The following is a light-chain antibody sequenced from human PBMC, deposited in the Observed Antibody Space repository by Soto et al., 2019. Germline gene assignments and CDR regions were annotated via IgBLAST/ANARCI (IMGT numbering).Light chain of an antibody. CDR2: GAS. CDR3: QQYGSSRFT. V-gene: IGKV3-20*01. CDR1: QSISSSY. Sequence: EIVLTQSPGTLYLSPGERATLSCRASQSISSSYLAWYQQKPGQAPRLLVYGASSRATGIPDRFSGSGSGTDFTLTISRLEPEDFAGYFCQQYGSSRFTLGPGNKVDIK. J-gene: IGKJ3*01.